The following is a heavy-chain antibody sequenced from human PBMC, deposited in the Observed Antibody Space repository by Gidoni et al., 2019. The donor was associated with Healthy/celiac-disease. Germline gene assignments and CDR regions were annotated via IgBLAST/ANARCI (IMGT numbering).Heavy chain of an antibody. V-gene: IGHV3-21*01. D-gene: IGHD3-3*01. CDR3: ARDRFTIFGVVTFDP. CDR1: GSTFSRYS. J-gene: IGHJ5*02. Sequence: EVQRVESGGGLVTRGGFMRRACAASGSTFSRYSMNWVRQAPGMGLELVSSISSSSSYIYYAASVKGRFTISRDNAKNSLYLQMNSLRAEDTAVYYCARDRFTIFGVVTFDPWGQGTLVTVSS. CDR2: ISSSSSYI.